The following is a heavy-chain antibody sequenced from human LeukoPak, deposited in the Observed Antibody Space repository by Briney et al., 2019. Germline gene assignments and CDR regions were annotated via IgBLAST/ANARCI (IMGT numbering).Heavy chain of an antibody. CDR3: VKGGANFAY. D-gene: IGHD4/OR15-4a*01. J-gene: IGHJ4*02. Sequence: GSLRLSCIASGFTFSSSWMSWVRQAPGKGLEWVANIKQDGSEIYYVDSVKGRFTISRDNAESSLYLQMNNLRAEDTAVYYCVKGGANFAYWGQGSLVTVSS. CDR1: GFTFSSSW. V-gene: IGHV3-7*04. CDR2: IKQDGSEI.